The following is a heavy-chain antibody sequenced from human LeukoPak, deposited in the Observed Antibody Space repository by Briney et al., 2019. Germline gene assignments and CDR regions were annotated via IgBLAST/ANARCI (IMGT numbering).Heavy chain of an antibody. J-gene: IGHJ6*03. CDR2: INWNGGST. CDR3: ARVYSSSSFDYYYYYYMDV. D-gene: IGHD6-6*01. V-gene: IGHV3-20*04. CDR1: GFTFDDYC. Sequence: GGSLRLSCAASGFTFDDYCMSWVRQAPGKGLEWVSGINWNGGSTGYADSVKGRFTISRDNAKNSLYLQMNSLRAEDTALYYCARVYSSSSFDYYYYYYMDVWGKGTTVTVSS.